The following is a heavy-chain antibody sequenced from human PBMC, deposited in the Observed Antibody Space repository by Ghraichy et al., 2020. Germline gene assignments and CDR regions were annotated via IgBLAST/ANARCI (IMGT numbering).Heavy chain of an antibody. Sequence: ESLNISCTVSGDSISGSTHYWAWIRQPPGKGLEWIGNVFYGGSTHYNPSLKSRVTISVDTSKNQFSLRLTSVTAADTAVYYCARQLYGGNSLHFWGQGTLVTVSS. J-gene: IGHJ4*02. CDR3: ARQLYGGNSLHF. CDR2: VFYGGST. D-gene: IGHD4-23*01. V-gene: IGHV4-39*01. CDR1: GDSISGSTHY.